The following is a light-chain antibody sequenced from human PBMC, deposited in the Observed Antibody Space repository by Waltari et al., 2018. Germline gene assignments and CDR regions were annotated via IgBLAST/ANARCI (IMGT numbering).Light chain of an antibody. V-gene: IGKV3-20*01. CDR1: QTVSSSY. CDR3: QQYGSSPAIT. J-gene: IGKJ5*01. CDR2: GAS. Sequence: EIVLTQSPGTLSLSPGARATLSCRASQTVSSSYLAWYQQKPDQTPRLLIFGASSRATGIPDRFRGSGSGPDFTLTISRLEPEDFALYYCQQYGSSPAITFAQGTRLEIK.